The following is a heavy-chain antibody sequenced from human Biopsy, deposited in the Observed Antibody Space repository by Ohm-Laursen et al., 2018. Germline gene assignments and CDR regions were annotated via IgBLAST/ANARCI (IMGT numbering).Heavy chain of an antibody. CDR2: TSYTGGI. Sequence: SDTLSLTCTVSGGSISGYHWSWIRKSPGKGLEWLAYTSYTGGITSNPSLNGRATMSLDPSKNQFSLRLIYVTAADTAVYYCARMPHFDYWGQGILVTVSS. V-gene: IGHV4-59*07. CDR3: ARMPHFDY. D-gene: IGHD2-2*01. J-gene: IGHJ4*02. CDR1: GGSISGYH.